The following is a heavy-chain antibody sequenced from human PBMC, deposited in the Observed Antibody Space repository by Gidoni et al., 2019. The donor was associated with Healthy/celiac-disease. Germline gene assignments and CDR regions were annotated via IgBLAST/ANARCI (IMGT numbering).Heavy chain of an antibody. Sequence: QVQLQESGPGLVKPSETLSLTCTVSGGPISNYYWNWIRQPPGKGLEWIAYIYYTGSTKYNPSLKSRVTISVDTSKNQFSLKLSSVTAADTAVYYCARGDILTGCIFDCWGQGTLVTVSS. CDR1: GGPISNYY. CDR3: ARGDILTGCIFDC. J-gene: IGHJ4*02. V-gene: IGHV4-59*12. D-gene: IGHD3-9*01. CDR2: IYYTGST.